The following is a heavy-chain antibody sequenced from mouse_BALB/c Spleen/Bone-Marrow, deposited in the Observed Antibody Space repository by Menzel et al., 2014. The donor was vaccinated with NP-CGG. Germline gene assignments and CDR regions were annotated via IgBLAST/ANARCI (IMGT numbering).Heavy chain of an antibody. CDR3: ARSDGYRTMDY. V-gene: IGHV1-82*01. J-gene: IGHJ4*01. CDR2: IYPGDGDT. D-gene: IGHD2-3*01. Sequence: VKLVESGPELVKPGASVKISCKASGYAFSTSWMNWVKQRLGQGLEWIGRIYPGDGDTNYNGKFKGKATLTADKSSSTAYMQLSSLTSVDSAVYFCARSDGYRTMDYWGQGTSVTVSS. CDR1: GYAFSTSW.